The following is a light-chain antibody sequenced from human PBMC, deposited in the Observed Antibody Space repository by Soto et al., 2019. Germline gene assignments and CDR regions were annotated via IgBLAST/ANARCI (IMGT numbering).Light chain of an antibody. V-gene: IGLV2-8*01. J-gene: IGLJ3*02. CDR3: CSYAGSYTWV. CDR1: SSDVGGYNY. CDR2: EVS. Sequence: QSVLTQPPSASGSPGQSVTISCTGTSSDVGGYNYVSWYQHHPGKGPKLMIYEVSKRTSGVPDRFSGSKSGNTASLTISGLQAEDEADYYCCSYAGSYTWVFGGGTKVTVL.